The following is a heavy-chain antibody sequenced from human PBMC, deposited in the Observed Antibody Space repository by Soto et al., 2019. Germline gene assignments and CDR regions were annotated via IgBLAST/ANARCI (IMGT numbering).Heavy chain of an antibody. D-gene: IGHD3-10*01. CDR1: GFTFSSYG. V-gene: IGHV3-30*18. Sequence: GGSLRLSCAASGFTFSSYGMHWVRQAPGKGLEWVAVISYDGSNKYYADSVKGRFTLSRDNSKNTLYLQMNSLRAEDTAVYYCAKAYITMVRGVFFDYWGHGTLVTVSS. J-gene: IGHJ4*01. CDR3: AKAYITMVRGVFFDY. CDR2: ISYDGSNK.